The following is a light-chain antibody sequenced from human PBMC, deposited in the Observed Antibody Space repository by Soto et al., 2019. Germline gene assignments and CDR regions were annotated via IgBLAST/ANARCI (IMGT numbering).Light chain of an antibody. CDR1: NSNIGSNT. J-gene: IGLJ2*01. V-gene: IGLV1-44*01. CDR3: AAWDDSLNGVV. Sequence: QSVLTQPPSASGTPGQRVTISCSGSNSNIGSNTVNWYQQLPGTAPKLLIYSNNQRPSGVPDRFSGSKSGTSVSLAISGLQSEDEADYYCAAWDDSLNGVVFGGGTQLTVL. CDR2: SNN.